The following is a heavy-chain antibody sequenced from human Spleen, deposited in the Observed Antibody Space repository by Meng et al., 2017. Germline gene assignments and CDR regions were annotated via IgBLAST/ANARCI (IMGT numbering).Heavy chain of an antibody. J-gene: IGHJ4*02. CDR3: TRGLPTSY. CDR2: INHSGST. CDR1: GGAFSGSY. D-gene: IGHD3-10*01. V-gene: IGHV4-34*01. Sequence: QVRLRQWGAGLVKPWETLSLTCAVYGGAFSGSYWSWIRQPPGKGLEWIGEINHSGSTNYNPSLKSRVTISLDTSKNQFSLRLSSVTAADTSVYYCTRGLPTSYWGQGILVTVSS.